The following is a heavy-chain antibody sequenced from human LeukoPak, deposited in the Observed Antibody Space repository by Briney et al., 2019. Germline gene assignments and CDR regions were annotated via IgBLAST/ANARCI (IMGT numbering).Heavy chain of an antibody. D-gene: IGHD3-22*01. CDR2: IAVGSGNT. V-gene: IGHV1-58*02. CDR1: GFTFTSSS. J-gene: IGHJ4*02. Sequence: SVKVSCTASGFTFTSSSMQWVRQARGQRLEWIGWIAVGSGNTNYAQKFQGRVTITRDMSTSTAYMELSSLRSEDTALYYCAAVFGSGYYYYFDYWGQGTLVTVSS. CDR3: AAVFGSGYYYYFDY.